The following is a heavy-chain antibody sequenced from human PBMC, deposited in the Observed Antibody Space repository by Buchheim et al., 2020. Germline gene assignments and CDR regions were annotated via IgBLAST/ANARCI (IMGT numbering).Heavy chain of an antibody. Sequence: EEQLVESGGGLVQPGGSLRLSCAGSGFTFSAYAFNWVRQAPGRGLEWLSYIDKSSSSIYYAESVKGRFTISRDNAKGSGFLQINSLRAEDTAVYFCARDQAVVHWGQGTL. CDR3: ARDQAVVH. V-gene: IGHV3-48*01. CDR1: GFTFSAYA. J-gene: IGHJ5*02. CDR2: IDKSSSSI.